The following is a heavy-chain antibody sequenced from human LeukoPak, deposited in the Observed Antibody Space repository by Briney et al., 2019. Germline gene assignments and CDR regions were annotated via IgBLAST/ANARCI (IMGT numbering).Heavy chain of an antibody. CDR2: IYYTGTT. V-gene: IGHV4-39*07. J-gene: IGHJ6*03. Sequence: SETLPLTCSVSGGSISGSRHHWGWIRQPPGKGLEWIGTIYYTGTTYYNPSLKSRVTISIDTSKRQLSLRLTSVTAADTAVYYCAQVGDFWSGPPHYYMDVWGKGTTVTVSS. CDR3: AQVGDFWSGPPHYYMDV. CDR1: GGSISGSRHH. D-gene: IGHD3-3*01.